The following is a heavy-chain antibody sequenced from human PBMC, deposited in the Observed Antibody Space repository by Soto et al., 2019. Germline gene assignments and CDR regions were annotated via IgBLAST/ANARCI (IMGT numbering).Heavy chain of an antibody. V-gene: IGHV3-23*01. CDR3: ARYTYTSRYSYFGMDV. J-gene: IGHJ6*02. Sequence: EVQLLESGGGLVQPGGSLRLSCAASGITFSSYAMSWVRLAPGKGLEWVSTVSGSGDTTYHADSVKGRFTISRDNSKNTLSLQMNSLRADDTAVYYCARYTYTSRYSYFGMDVWGHGTTVTVS. D-gene: IGHD6-13*01. CDR2: VSGSGDTT. CDR1: GITFSSYA.